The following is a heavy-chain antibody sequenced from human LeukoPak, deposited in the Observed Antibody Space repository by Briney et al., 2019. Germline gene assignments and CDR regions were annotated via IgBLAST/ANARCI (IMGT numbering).Heavy chain of an antibody. J-gene: IGHJ4*02. CDR1: GFTFSSYA. Sequence: PGGSLRLSCAASGFTFSSYAMSWVRQAPGKGLEWVSAISSSGGSTYYADSVKGRFTISRDNSKNTLYLQMNSLRAEDTAVYYCCPTVVVTAIGDYWGQGTLVTVSS. D-gene: IGHD2-21*02. V-gene: IGHV3-23*01. CDR2: ISSSGGST. CDR3: CPTVVVTAIGDY.